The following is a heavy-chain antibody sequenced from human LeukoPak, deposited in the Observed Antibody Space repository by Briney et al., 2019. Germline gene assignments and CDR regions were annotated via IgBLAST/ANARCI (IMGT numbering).Heavy chain of an antibody. CDR2: IYYSGNT. J-gene: IGHJ3*02. CDR1: GGSISSSSYY. Sequence: SETLSLTCTVSGGSISSSSYYWGWIRQPPGKGLEWIGSIYYSGNTYYNPSLKSRVTISVDTSKNQFSLKLISVTAADTAVYFCARDDNSGYSDDAFDIWGQGTLVTVSS. V-gene: IGHV4-39*07. D-gene: IGHD5-12*01. CDR3: ARDDNSGYSDDAFDI.